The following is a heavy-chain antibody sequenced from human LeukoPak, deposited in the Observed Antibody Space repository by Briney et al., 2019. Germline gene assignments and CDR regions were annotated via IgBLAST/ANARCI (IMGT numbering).Heavy chain of an antibody. V-gene: IGHV3-23*01. CDR2: ISGSGGST. D-gene: IGHD2-15*01. J-gene: IGHJ4*02. Sequence: PGGSLRLSCAASGFTFSSYAMSWVRQAPGKGLEWVSAISGSGGSTYYADSVKGRFTISRDNSKNTLYLQTNSLRAEDTAVYYCAKDQVNCSGGSCYPWYFDYWGQGTLVTVSS. CDR3: AKDQVNCSGGSCYPWYFDY. CDR1: GFTFSSYA.